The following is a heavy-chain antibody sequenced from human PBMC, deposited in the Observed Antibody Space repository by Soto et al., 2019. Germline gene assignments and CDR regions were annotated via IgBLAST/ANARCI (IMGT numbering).Heavy chain of an antibody. Sequence: GGSLRLSCAASGFTFSSHGMHWVRQAPGKGLEWVAVISYDGSKQYYAESVRGRFTASRDNSKNTLYLQMNSLRAEDTAVYYCARDNYDPRSWFDPWGQGTLVTVSS. CDR2: ISYDGSKQ. CDR3: ARDNYDPRSWFDP. CDR1: GFTFSSHG. J-gene: IGHJ5*02. D-gene: IGHD3-3*01. V-gene: IGHV3-30*03.